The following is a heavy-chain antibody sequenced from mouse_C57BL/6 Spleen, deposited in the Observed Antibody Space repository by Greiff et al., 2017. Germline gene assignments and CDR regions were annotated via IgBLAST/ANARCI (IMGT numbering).Heavy chain of an antibody. V-gene: IGHV1-4*01. CDR1: GYTFTSYT. CDR2: INPSSGYT. J-gene: IGHJ2*01. Sequence: QVQLQQSGAELARPGASVKMSCKASGYTFTSYTMHWVKQRPGQGLEWIGYINPSSGYTKYNQKFKDKATLTADKSSSTAYMQLSSLTSEDSAVXYCARGAYYGSSYPFGYWGQGTTLTVSS. D-gene: IGHD1-1*01. CDR3: ARGAYYGSSYPFGY.